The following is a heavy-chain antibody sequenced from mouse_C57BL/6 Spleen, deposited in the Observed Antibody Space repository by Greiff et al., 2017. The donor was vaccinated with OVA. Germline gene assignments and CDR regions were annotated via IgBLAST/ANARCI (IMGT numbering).Heavy chain of an antibody. J-gene: IGHJ4*01. Sequence: VQLQQPGAELVRPGSSVKLSCKASGYTFTSYWMHWVKQRPIQGLEWIGNIDPSDSETHYNQKFKDKATLTVDKSSSTAYMQLSSLTSEDSAVYYCARLSAYYGSRYYAMDYWGQGTSVTVSS. CDR2: IDPSDSET. D-gene: IGHD1-1*01. CDR3: ARLSAYYGSRYYAMDY. V-gene: IGHV1-52*01. CDR1: GYTFTSYW.